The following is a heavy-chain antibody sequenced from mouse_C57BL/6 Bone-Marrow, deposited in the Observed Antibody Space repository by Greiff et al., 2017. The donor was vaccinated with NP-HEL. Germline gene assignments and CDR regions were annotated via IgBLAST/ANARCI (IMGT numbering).Heavy chain of an antibody. D-gene: IGHD3-2*02. V-gene: IGHV1-80*01. Sequence: QVHVKQSGAELVKPGASVKISCKASGYAFSSYWMNWVKQRPGKGLEWIGQIYPGDGDTNYNGKFKGKATLTADKSSSTAYMQLSSLTSEDSAVYFCARLRNRPYYFDYWGQGTTLTVSS. CDR2: IYPGDGDT. CDR3: ARLRNRPYYFDY. CDR1: GYAFSSYW. J-gene: IGHJ2*01.